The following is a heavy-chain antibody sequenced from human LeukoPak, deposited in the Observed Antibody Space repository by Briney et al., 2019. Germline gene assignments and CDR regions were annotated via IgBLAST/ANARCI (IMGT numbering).Heavy chain of an antibody. V-gene: IGHV3-30-3*01. D-gene: IGHD6-19*01. J-gene: IGHJ4*02. Sequence: GGSLRLSCAASGFTFSTYAMSWVRQAPGKGLEWVAVISYDGSNKYYADSVKGRFTISRDNSKNTLYLQMNSLRAEDTAVYYCAREGYSSGSIDYWGQGTLVTVSS. CDR2: ISYDGSNK. CDR1: GFTFSTYA. CDR3: AREGYSSGSIDY.